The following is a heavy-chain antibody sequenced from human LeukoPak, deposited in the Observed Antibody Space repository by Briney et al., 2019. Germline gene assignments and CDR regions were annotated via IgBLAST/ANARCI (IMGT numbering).Heavy chain of an antibody. CDR2: IKGDGIST. CDR3: AKDHYWSIDY. V-gene: IGHV3-74*01. D-gene: IGHD3-3*01. CDR1: GFDFSSNW. J-gene: IGHJ4*02. Sequence: GGSLRLSCAASGFDFSSNWMHWVRHAPGQGLVWVSRIKGDGISTNYADSVKGRFTISRDIAKNTLYLQMNSLRAEDTGVYYCAKDHYWSIDYWGQGTLVTVSS.